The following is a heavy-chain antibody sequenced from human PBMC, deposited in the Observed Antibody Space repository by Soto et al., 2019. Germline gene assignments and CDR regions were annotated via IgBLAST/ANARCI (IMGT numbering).Heavy chain of an antibody. CDR1: GGSISSTNW. J-gene: IGHJ4*02. Sequence: QVQLQQSGSRLARPSGTLSLTCVVSGGSISSTNWWTWVRQTPGKGLEWIGEVYHTGSTKYNPSLRNRVTISLDKSYNQFSLNLKSVTAADTAVYYCATLPPRIVVVVLPIPSWGQGTLVTVSS. CDR2: VYHTGST. V-gene: IGHV4-4*02. CDR3: ATLPPRIVVVVLPIPS. D-gene: IGHD2-15*01.